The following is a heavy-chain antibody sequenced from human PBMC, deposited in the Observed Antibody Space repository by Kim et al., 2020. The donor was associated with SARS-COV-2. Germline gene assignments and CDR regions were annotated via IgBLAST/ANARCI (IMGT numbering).Heavy chain of an antibody. CDR1: GFTFDDYA. V-gene: IGHV3-43*02. D-gene: IGHD5-12*01. J-gene: IGHJ4*02. CDR2: ISGDGGST. Sequence: GGSLRLSCAASGFTFDDYAMHWVRQAPGKGLEWVSLISGDGGSTYYADSVKGRFTISRDNSKNSLYLQMNSLRTEDTALYYCAKDFYWGVDIVATNSNWGFDYWGQGTLVTVSS. CDR3: AKDFYWGVDIVATNSNWGFDY.